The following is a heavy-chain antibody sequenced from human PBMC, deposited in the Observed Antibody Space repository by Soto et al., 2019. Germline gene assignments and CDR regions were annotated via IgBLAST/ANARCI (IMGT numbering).Heavy chain of an antibody. CDR1: GGSLSGYY. Sequence: QVQLQQWGARLLKPSETLSLTCAVYGGSLSGYYWSWIRQPPGKALEWIGEINHDGNTNYNPSYKSRVAISVDTSKNQIFLSLTSVTAADTAMYFCARHHVRGRTIAGAAEFWGQGTLVTVSS. CDR2: INHDGNT. D-gene: IGHD1-26*01. V-gene: IGHV4-34*01. CDR3: ARHHVRGRTIAGAAEF. J-gene: IGHJ4*02.